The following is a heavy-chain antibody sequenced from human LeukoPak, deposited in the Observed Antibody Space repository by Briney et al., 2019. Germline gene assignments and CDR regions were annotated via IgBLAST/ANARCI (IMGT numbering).Heavy chain of an antibody. CDR2: INPNSGGT. CDR1: GYTFTGYY. J-gene: IGHJ4*02. V-gene: IGHV1-2*06. Sequence: ASVKVSCKASGYTFTGYYMHWVRQAPGQGLEWMGRINPNSGGTNYAQKFQGRVTMTRDTSISTAYMELSRLRSDDTAVYYCARATMVRGVMAYYFDYWGQGTLVTVSS. D-gene: IGHD3-10*01. CDR3: ARATMVRGVMAYYFDY.